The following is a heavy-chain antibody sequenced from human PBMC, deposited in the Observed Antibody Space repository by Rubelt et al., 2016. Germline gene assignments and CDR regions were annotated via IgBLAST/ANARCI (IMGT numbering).Heavy chain of an antibody. Sequence: QVLLQESGPGLVKPSETLSLTCSISDSSMNIHSWSWFRRPPGKGLQWIGFFSDSGRTNYNPTLESRVSLSMYRSKAEVYMNLKSVTASDAAGDYCARDDSTSSAGWFDPWGPGTLVTGSS. CDR2: FSDSGRT. CDR3: ARDDSTSSAGWFDP. CDR1: DSSMNIHS. D-gene: IGHD6-6*01. V-gene: IGHV4-59*11. J-gene: IGHJ5*02.